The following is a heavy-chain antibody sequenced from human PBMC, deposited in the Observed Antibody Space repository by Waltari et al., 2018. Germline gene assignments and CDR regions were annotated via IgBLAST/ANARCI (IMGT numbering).Heavy chain of an antibody. Sequence: QLQLQESGPGLVKPSATLSLTCTVSGGSISSSSYHWGWIRQPPGKGLEWIGSIYYSGSTYYNPSLKSRVTISVDTSKNQFSLKLSSVTAADTAVYYCARHRRVTMIVVASYFDYWGQGTLVTVSS. V-gene: IGHV4-39*01. CDR1: GGSISSSSYH. D-gene: IGHD3-22*01. CDR2: IYYSGST. J-gene: IGHJ4*02. CDR3: ARHRRVTMIVVASYFDY.